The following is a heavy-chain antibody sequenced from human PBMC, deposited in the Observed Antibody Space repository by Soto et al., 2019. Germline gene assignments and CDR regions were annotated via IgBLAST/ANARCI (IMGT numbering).Heavy chain of an antibody. J-gene: IGHJ6*02. D-gene: IGHD3-22*01. Sequence: QVQLVQSGAEVKKPESSVKVSCKASGGTFSSYAISWVRQAPGQGLEWMGGIIPIFGTANYAQKFQGRVTITADESTSTAYMELSSLRSEDTAVYYCARDVVSSGYYSSYYYGMDVWGQGTTVTVSS. CDR3: ARDVVSSGYYSSYYYGMDV. CDR2: IIPIFGTA. CDR1: GGTFSSYA. V-gene: IGHV1-69*12.